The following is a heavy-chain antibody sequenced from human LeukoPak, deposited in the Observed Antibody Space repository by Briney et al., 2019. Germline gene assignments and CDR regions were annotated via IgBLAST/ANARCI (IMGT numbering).Heavy chain of an antibody. CDR2: INHSGST. CDR3: ARQLSIAAAGMPFDP. CDR1: GGSFSGYY. V-gene: IGHV4-34*01. D-gene: IGHD6-13*01. J-gene: IGHJ5*02. Sequence: KPSETLSLTCAVYGGSFSGYYWSWIRQPPGKGLEWIGEINHSGSTNYNPSLKSRVTISVDTSKNQFSLKLSSVTAADTAVYYCARQLSIAAAGMPFDPWGQGTLVTVSS.